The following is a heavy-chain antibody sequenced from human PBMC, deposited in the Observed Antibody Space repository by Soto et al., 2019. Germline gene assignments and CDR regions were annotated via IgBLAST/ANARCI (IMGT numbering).Heavy chain of an antibody. Sequence: PGGSLRLSCAASGFTFSSYAMSWVRQAPGKGLEWVSAISGSGGSTYYADSVKGRFTISRDNSKNTLYLQMNSLRAEDTAVYYCAKAVYYDYVWGSYRPPPNWFDPWGQGTLVTVSS. V-gene: IGHV3-23*01. CDR1: GFTFSSYA. J-gene: IGHJ5*02. CDR3: AKAVYYDYVWGSYRPPPNWFDP. D-gene: IGHD3-16*02. CDR2: ISGSGGST.